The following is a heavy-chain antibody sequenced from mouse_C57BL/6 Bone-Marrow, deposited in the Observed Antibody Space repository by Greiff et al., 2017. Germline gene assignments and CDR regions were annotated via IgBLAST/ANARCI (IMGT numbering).Heavy chain of an antibody. CDR2: LDTADGDT. CDR3: ARDWFYAMDY. Sequence: EVQLQQSGAELVKPGASVKLSCTASGFNIKDYYMHWVKQRTEQGLEWIGRLDTADGDTKYAPKLQGKASITSDTSSNTACLQLSSLTSEDTAVYYCARDWFYAMDYWGQGTSVTV. D-gene: IGHD2-2*01. CDR1: GFNIKDYY. V-gene: IGHV14-2*01. J-gene: IGHJ4*01.